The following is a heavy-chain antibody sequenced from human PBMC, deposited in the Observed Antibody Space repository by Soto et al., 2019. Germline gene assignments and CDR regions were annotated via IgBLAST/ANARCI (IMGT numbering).Heavy chain of an antibody. CDR2: IIPIFGTA. CDR1: GGTFSSYA. D-gene: IGHD2-15*01. CDR3: ARDPYCSGGSCYSNFDY. Sequence: VKVSCKASGGTFSSYASSWVRQAPGRGLEWMGGIIPIFGTANYAQKFQGRVTITADESTSTAYMELSSLRSEDTAVYYCARDPYCSGGSCYSNFDYWGQGTLVTVS. V-gene: IGHV1-69*13. J-gene: IGHJ4*02.